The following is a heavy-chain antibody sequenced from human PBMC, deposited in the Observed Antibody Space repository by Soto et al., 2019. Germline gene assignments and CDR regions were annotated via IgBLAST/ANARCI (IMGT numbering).Heavy chain of an antibody. D-gene: IGHD6-13*01. CDR2: IIPIFGTA. CDR1: GGTFSSYA. CDR3: ARKGGTGAAAEYNWFGP. J-gene: IGHJ5*02. V-gene: IGHV1-69*01. Sequence: QVQLVQSGAEVKKPGSSVKVSCKASGGTFSSYAISWVRQAPGQGREWLGGIIPIFGTANYAQTCQGRVTITADESTSTAYMALSSLRSEDTAVYCGARKGGTGAAAEYNWFGPWGQGTLVTVSS.